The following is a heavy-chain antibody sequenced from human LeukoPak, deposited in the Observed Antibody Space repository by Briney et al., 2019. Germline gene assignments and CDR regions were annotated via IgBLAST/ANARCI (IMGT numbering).Heavy chain of an antibody. Sequence: GGSLRLSCAASGFTFSSYWMHWVRQAPGKGLVWLSQINSDGSSTTYANSVKGRFTISRDNAKNTLYLQMNSLSAEDTAVYYCARGPVSRSNLEYWGQGTLVTVSS. J-gene: IGHJ4*02. CDR2: INSDGSST. CDR1: GFTFSSYW. D-gene: IGHD5/OR15-5a*01. CDR3: ARGPVSRSNLEY. V-gene: IGHV3-74*01.